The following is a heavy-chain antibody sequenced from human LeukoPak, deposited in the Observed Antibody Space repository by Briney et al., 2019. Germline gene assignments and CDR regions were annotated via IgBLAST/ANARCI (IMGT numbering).Heavy chain of an antibody. J-gene: IGHJ6*03. CDR1: GGTFSSYA. Sequence: SVKVSCKASGGTFSSYAISWVRQAPGQGLEWMGGIIPIFGTANYAQKFQGRVTITADESTSTAYMELSSLRSEDTAVYYCARESSSQAYYYYYYMDVWGKGTTVTVSS. CDR2: IIPIFGTA. CDR3: ARESSSQAYYYYYYMDV. V-gene: IGHV1-69*01.